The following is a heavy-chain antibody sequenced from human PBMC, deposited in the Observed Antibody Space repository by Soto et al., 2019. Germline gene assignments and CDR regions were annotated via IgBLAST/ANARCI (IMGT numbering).Heavy chain of an antibody. Sequence: SETLSLTCAVYGGSFSGYYWSWIRQPPGKGLEWIGEINHSGSTNYNPSLKSRVTISVDTSKNQFSLKLSSVTAADTAVYYCARRRGSMVRGVIINWFDPWGQGTLVT. CDR2: INHSGST. CDR1: GGSFSGYY. CDR3: ARRRGSMVRGVIINWFDP. J-gene: IGHJ5*02. D-gene: IGHD3-10*01. V-gene: IGHV4-34*01.